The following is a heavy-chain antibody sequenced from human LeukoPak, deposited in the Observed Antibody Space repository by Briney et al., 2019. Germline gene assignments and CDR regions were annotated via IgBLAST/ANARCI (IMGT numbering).Heavy chain of an antibody. CDR1: GYTFTSYG. D-gene: IGHD5-18*01. V-gene: IGHV1-18*01. CDR2: ISAYNGNT. J-gene: IGHJ3*02. Sequence: ASVKVSCKASGYTFTSYGISWVRQAPGQGLEWMGWISAYNGNTNYAQKLQGRVTMTTDTSTSTAYMELRSLRSDDKAVYYCATRYSYGPRDAFDIWGQGTMVTVSS. CDR3: ATRYSYGPRDAFDI.